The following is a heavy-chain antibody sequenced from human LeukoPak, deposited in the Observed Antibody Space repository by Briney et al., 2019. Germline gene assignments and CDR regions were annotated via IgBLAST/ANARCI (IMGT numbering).Heavy chain of an antibody. CDR1: GGSFSGYY. V-gene: IGHV4-34*01. CDR3: ARGLPARTAGIFDY. J-gene: IGHJ4*02. CDR2: INHSGST. D-gene: IGHD3-10*01. Sequence: PSETLSLTCAVYGGSFSGYYWSWIRQPPGKGLEWIGEINHSGSTNYNPSLKSRVTISVDTSKNQFSLKLSSVTAADTAVYYCARGLPARTAGIFDYWGQGTLVTVSS.